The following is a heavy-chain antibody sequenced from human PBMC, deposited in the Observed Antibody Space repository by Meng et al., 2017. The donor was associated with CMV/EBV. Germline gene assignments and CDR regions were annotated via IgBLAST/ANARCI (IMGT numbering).Heavy chain of an antibody. D-gene: IGHD3-3*01. CDR1: GFTFSSYW. CDR3: ARDGAYDFWSGYYYHYYGMDV. J-gene: IGHJ6*02. V-gene: IGHV3-7*01. Sequence: GGSLRLSCAASGFTFSSYWMSWVRQAPGKGLEWVAKIKQDGSEKYYVDSVKGRFTISRDNAKNSLYLQMNSLRAEDTAVYYCARDGAYDFWSGYYYHYYGMDVWGQGTTVTVSS. CDR2: IKQDGSEK.